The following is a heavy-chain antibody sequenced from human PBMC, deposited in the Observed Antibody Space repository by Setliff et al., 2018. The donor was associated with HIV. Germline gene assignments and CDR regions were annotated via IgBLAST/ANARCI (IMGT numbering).Heavy chain of an antibody. D-gene: IGHD6-19*01. CDR3: ARRSGWSLDY. V-gene: IGHV4-34*12. CDR2: IIHSGST. Sequence: SETLSLTCNVSGASISSYYWSWIRQPPGKGLEWIGEIIHSGSTNYNPSLKSRVTISVDTSKNQFSLKLSSVTAADTAVYYCARRSGWSLDYWGQGTLVTVSS. CDR1: GASISSYY. J-gene: IGHJ4*02.